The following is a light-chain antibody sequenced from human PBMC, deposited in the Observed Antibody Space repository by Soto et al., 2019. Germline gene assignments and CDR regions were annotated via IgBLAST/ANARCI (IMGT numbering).Light chain of an antibody. V-gene: IGKV3-11*01. CDR2: DVS. CDR1: QSVTNS. CDR3: QQRTSWPT. Sequence: EIVLTQSPATLSLSPGDRATLSCRASQSVTNSLAWFQQKPGQAPRLLIYDVSRRATAIPARFSGSGSGTDFTITISSLEPEDFAVYYCQQRTSWPTFGGGTKVEIK. J-gene: IGKJ4*01.